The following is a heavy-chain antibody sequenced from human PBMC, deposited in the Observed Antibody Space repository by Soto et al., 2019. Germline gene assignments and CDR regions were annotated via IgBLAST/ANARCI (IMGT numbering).Heavy chain of an antibody. D-gene: IGHD2-2*01. CDR2: INPNSGGT. V-gene: IGHV1-2*04. J-gene: IGHJ6*02. CDR3: ARVQEDCISTSGYYYYVMDF. CDR1: GYTFTGYY. Sequence: GASVKVSCKASGYTFTGYYMHWVRQAPGQGLEWMGWINPNSGGTNYAEKFQGWVTMPRDTSTRTAYMELSRLRSDDTAVYYCARVQEDCISTSGYYYYVMDFGGQGTTVPVSS.